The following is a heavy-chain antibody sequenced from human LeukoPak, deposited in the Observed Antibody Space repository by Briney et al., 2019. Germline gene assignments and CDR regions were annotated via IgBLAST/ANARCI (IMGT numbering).Heavy chain of an antibody. V-gene: IGHV1-2*02. CDR1: GYTFTGYY. J-gene: IGHJ4*02. CDR3: ARIPLYYYDSSGYSPIFDY. CDR2: INPNSGGT. Sequence: ASVNVSCKASGYTFTGYYMHWVRQPPGQGLEWMGWINPNSGGTNYAQKFQGRVTMTRDTSISTAYMELSRLRSDDTAVYYCARIPLYYYDSSGYSPIFDYWGQGTLVTVSS. D-gene: IGHD3-22*01.